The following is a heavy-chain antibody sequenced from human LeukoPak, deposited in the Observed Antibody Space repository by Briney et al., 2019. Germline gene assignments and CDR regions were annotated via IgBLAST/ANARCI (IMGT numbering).Heavy chain of an antibody. Sequence: GGSLILSCAASGFTFSSYCMSWVRQAPGKGLEWVANIKKNGSETYYVDSVKGRFTISRDNAKNSLYLQMNSLRAEDTAVYYCAGGVGAAGGYWGRGAMVGVSS. CDR1: GFTFSSYC. CDR2: IKKNGSET. D-gene: IGHD6-13*01. J-gene: IGHJ4*02. V-gene: IGHV3-7*01. CDR3: AGGVGAAGGY.